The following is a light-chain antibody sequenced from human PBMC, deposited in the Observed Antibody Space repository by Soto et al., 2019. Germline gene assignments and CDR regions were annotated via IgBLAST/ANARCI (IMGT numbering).Light chain of an antibody. CDR2: DAS. Sequence: EIVLTQSPATLSFSPGERATLSCRASQSVSTFLAWYQQKPGQAPRLLIYDASNRATGIPDRFSGSGSGTDFTLTISRLEPEDFAMYYCQQYGSSLWTFGQGTKVDIK. J-gene: IGKJ1*01. V-gene: IGKV3-20*01. CDR1: QSVSTF. CDR3: QQYGSSLWT.